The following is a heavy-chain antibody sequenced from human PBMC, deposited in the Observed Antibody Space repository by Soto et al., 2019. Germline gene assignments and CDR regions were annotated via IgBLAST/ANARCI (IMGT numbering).Heavy chain of an antibody. Sequence: SETLSLTCAVSGYSISSGYYWGWIRQPPGKGLEWIGSIYHSGSTYYNPSLKSRVTISVDTSKNQFSLKLSSVIAADTAVYYCARTPHYYDSSGYYYPFGWFDPWGQGTLVTVSS. CDR1: GYSISSGYY. V-gene: IGHV4-38-2*01. J-gene: IGHJ5*02. CDR2: IYHSGST. D-gene: IGHD3-22*01. CDR3: ARTPHYYDSSGYYYPFGWFDP.